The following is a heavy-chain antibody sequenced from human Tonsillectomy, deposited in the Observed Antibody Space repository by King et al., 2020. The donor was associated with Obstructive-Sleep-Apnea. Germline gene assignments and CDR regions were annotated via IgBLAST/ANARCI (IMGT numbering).Heavy chain of an antibody. Sequence: VKLVESGGGVVQPGTSLRLSCAASGFSVNTYGMHWVRQSPGKGLEWVAVLWHDGSNKYYADSAKGRFSISRDNSKNTLYLQMNSLRPEDTALYYCARNSDYGVYGVKYFFGMEVWGRGTTVTVSS. CDR2: LWHDGSNK. CDR1: GFSVNTYG. CDR3: ARNSDYGVYGVKYFFGMEV. D-gene: IGHD4-17*01. J-gene: IGHJ6*02. V-gene: IGHV3-33*01.